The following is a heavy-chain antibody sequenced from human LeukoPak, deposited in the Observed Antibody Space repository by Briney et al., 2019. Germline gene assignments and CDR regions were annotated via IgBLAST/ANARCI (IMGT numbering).Heavy chain of an antibody. V-gene: IGHV3-11*05. CDR1: GFSFRDYY. D-gene: IGHD3-10*01. J-gene: IGHJ4*02. CDR2: ISTDSVFT. CDR3: ARESHGTGDQ. Sequence: PGGSLRLCCAASGFSFRDYYMSWIRQAPGKGLEWVSFISTDSVFTNYADPVKGRFTISRDNAKNSLYLQLNSLRAEDTAVYYCARESHGTGDQWGQGTLVTVSS.